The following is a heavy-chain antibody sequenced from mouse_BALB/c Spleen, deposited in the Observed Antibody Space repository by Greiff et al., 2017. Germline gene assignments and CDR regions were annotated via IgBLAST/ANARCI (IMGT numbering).Heavy chain of an antibody. CDR2: IRNKANGYTT. V-gene: IGHV7-3*02. J-gene: IGHJ2*01. CDR3: ARDITEDYFDY. CDR1: GFTFTDYY. Sequence: EVQLQESGGGLVQPGGSLRLSCATSGFTFTDYYMSWVRQPPGKALEWLGFIRNKANGYTTEYSASVKGRFTISRDNSQSILYLQMNTLRAEDSATYYCARDITEDYFDYWGQGTTLTVSS.